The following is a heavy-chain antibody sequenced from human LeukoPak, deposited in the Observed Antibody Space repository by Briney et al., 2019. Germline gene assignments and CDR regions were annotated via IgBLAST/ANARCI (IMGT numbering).Heavy chain of an antibody. J-gene: IGHJ4*02. CDR3: ARARTLYYFDY. Sequence: GGSLRLSCAASGFTFSDYYMSWIRQAPGKGLEWVSYVSSSGSTIYYADSVKGRFTISRDNAKNSLYLQMNSPRAEDTAVYYCARARTLYYFDYWGQGTLVTVSS. CDR2: VSSSGSTI. V-gene: IGHV3-11*01. D-gene: IGHD2/OR15-2a*01. CDR1: GFTFSDYY.